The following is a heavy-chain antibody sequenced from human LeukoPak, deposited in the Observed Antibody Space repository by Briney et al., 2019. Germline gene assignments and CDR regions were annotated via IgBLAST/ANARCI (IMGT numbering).Heavy chain of an antibody. Sequence: SVNVPCKVSGYTLTELPKPRVRKALGKGHERMEGFYPEDSEKIYAQKFQGRVTMTGDTSSDTAYMELSSLRSEDTAVYYCATVDPHCSGGSCYSDYWGQGTLVTVSS. CDR3: ATVDPHCSGGSCYSDY. CDR1: GYTLTELP. D-gene: IGHD2-15*01. J-gene: IGHJ4*02. CDR2: FYPEDSEK. V-gene: IGHV1-24*01.